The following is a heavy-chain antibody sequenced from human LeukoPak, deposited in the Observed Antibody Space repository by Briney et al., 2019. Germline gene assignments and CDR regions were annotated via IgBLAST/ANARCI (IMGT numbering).Heavy chain of an antibody. J-gene: IGHJ4*02. CDR1: GFTFSSYS. V-gene: IGHV3-48*02. Sequence: GGSLRLSCAASGFTFSSYSMNWVRRAPGRGLEGVSHITASGTAMFYADSVKGRFTISRDNAKNSLYLQMNSLRDEATAVYYCASSGSYRFDYWGQGTLVTVSS. CDR3: ASSGSYRFDY. D-gene: IGHD1-26*01. CDR2: ITASGTAM.